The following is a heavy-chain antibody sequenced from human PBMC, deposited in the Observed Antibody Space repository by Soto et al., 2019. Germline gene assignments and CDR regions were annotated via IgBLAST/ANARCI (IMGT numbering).Heavy chain of an antibody. J-gene: IGHJ3*02. CDR1: GYPVTAYY. Sequence: QLHLVQSGAVVKKPGASVTVSCSASGYPVTAYYMHWVLQAPGRGLEWMGGINPATGAAKYTQTFRGRVTRTRDTSTSTVFMAMSGLTLTETDVFYCATGGGVGVAGSAAFDMWGQGTLVTVSS. V-gene: IGHV1-2*01. D-gene: IGHD6-19*01. CDR3: ATGGGVGVAGSAAFDM. CDR2: INPATGAA.